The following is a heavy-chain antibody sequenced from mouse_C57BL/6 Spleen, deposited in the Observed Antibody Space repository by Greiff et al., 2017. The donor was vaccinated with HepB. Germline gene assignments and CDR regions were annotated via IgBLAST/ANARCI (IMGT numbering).Heavy chain of an antibody. J-gene: IGHJ1*03. CDR2: ISDGGSYT. V-gene: IGHV5-4*01. Sequence: EVKLMESGGGLVKPGGSLKLSCAASGFTFSSYAMSWVRQTPEKRLEWVATISDGGSYTYYPDNVKGRFTISRDNAKNNLYLQMSHLKSEDTAMYYCARDGDSYFDVWGTGTTVTVSS. CDR3: ARDGDSYFDV. CDR1: GFTFSSYA.